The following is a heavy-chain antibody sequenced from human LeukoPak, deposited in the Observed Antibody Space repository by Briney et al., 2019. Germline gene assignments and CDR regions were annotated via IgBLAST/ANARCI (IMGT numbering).Heavy chain of an antibody. Sequence: KPGGSLRLSCAASGFTFSNAWMSWVRQAPGKGLEWVGRIRSKTDGGKIDYAAPVKGRFTISRDESESTLYLQMNNLKTEDTAVYYCKRDIVVVPTAITDYYQYYGMDVWAKGPRSPSP. CDR2: IRSKTDGGKI. D-gene: IGHD2-2*01. V-gene: IGHV3-15*05. CDR1: GFTFSNAW. CDR3: KRDIVVVPTAITDYYQYYGMDV. J-gene: IGHJ6*02.